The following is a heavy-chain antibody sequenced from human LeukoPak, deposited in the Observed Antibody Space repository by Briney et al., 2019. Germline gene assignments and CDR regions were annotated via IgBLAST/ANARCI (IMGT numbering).Heavy chain of an antibody. CDR2: IYPGDSDT. D-gene: IGHD3-22*01. V-gene: IGHV5-51*01. CDR1: GYSFTSYW. CDR3: ARGMIVDLNFDY. Sequence: GESLKISCQGSGYSFTSYWIGWVRQMPGKGLEWMGIIYPGDSDTRYSPSFQGQVTISADKSFNTAYLQWSRLKASDTAMYYCARGMIVDLNFDYWGQGTLVTLSS. J-gene: IGHJ4*02.